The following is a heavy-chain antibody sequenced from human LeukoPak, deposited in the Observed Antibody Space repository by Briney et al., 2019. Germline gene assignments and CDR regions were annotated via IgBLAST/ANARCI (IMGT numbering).Heavy chain of an antibody. D-gene: IGHD3-9*01. Sequence: GGSLRLSCTASGFTFGDYAMSWFRQAPGKGLEWVGFIRSKAYGGTTEYAASVKGRFTISRDDSKSIAYLQMNSLKTEDTAVYYCTRDQEKWGDFDWLFTPMDWGQGTLVTVSS. CDR2: IRSKAYGGTT. CDR1: GFTFGDYA. J-gene: IGHJ4*02. CDR3: TRDQEKWGDFDWLFTPMD. V-gene: IGHV3-49*03.